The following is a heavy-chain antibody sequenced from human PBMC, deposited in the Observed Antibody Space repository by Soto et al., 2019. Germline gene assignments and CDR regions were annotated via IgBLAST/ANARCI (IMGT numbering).Heavy chain of an antibody. CDR2: VIYDGTER. D-gene: IGHD3-10*01. CDR1: GLTLDGHG. Sequence: QVQLVASVGGVVQPGRSLSLSCAASGLTLDGHGLHWVRQAPGRGLEWVAVVIYDGTERHYPDSVRSRFTISSDTSKNTLYLQTNTPRIEATAMYYCAREKNSGYYRTVAFWGQGTLVVVSS. J-gene: IGHJ4*02. V-gene: IGHV3-30*03. CDR3: AREKNSGYYRTVAF.